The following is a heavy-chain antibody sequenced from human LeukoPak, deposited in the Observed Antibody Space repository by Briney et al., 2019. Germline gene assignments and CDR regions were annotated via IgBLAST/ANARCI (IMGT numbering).Heavy chain of an antibody. J-gene: IGHJ4*02. CDR2: INPNSGGT. Sequence: ASVKVSCKASGYTFTGYYMHWVRQAPGQGLEWMGWINPNSGGTNYAQKFQGRVTMTRDTSISTAYMELSRLRSDDTAVYYCAKDRASLATTHYDYWGQGTLVTVSS. CDR1: GYTFTGYY. CDR3: AKDRASLATTHYDY. V-gene: IGHV1-2*02. D-gene: IGHD5-12*01.